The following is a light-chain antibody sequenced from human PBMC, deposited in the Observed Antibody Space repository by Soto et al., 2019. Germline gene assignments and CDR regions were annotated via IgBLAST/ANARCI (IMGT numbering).Light chain of an antibody. CDR3: SSYAGTNNYVV. CDR2: EVI. J-gene: IGLJ2*01. CDR1: SSDVGGHNY. V-gene: IGLV2-8*01. Sequence: QSALTQPPSESWSPGQSVTISCTGTSSDVGGHNYVSWYQQHPGKAPKLMIYEVIKRPSGVPDRFSGSKSGNTASLTVSGLQAEDEAHYFCSSYAGTNNYVVFGGGTKVTFL.